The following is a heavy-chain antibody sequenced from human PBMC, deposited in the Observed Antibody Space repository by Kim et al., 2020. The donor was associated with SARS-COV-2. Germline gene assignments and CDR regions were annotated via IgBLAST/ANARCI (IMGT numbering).Heavy chain of an antibody. CDR2: VYHSGTT. D-gene: IGHD3-22*01. CDR1: GGSISSSFNY. J-gene: IGHJ4*02. Sequence: SETLSLTCAVTGGSISSSFNYWGWIRQPPGKGLEWIGSVYHSGTTYDSPSLKSRVTVSVDTSKNEFSLKVTSVTAAETAVYFCARLPHDSSGYVDCWGQGVLVTVSS. CDR3: ARLPHDSSGYVDC. V-gene: IGHV4-39*01.